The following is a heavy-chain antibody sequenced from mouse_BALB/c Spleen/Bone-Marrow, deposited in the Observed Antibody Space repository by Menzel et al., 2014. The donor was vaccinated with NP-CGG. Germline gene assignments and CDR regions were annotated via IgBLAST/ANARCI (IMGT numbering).Heavy chain of an antibody. CDR3: ARGGNYGAMDY. V-gene: IGHV5-4*02. CDR1: GFTFSDYY. Sequence: EVKVVESGGGLVKPGGSLKLSCAASGFTFSDYYMYWVRQTPEKRLEWVATISDGGSYTYYPDSVKGRFTIFRDNAKNNLYLQMSSLKSEDTAMYYCARGGNYGAMDYWGQGTSVTVSS. D-gene: IGHD2-1*01. J-gene: IGHJ4*01. CDR2: ISDGGSYT.